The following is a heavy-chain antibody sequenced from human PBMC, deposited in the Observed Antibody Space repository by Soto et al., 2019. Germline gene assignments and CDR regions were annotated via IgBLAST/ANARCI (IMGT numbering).Heavy chain of an antibody. Sequence: EVQLVQSGAEVKKPGESLKISCKGSGYSFTSYWIGWVRQMPGKGLEWMGIIYPGDSDTRYSPSFQGQVTISADKSISTAYLQRSSLKASDTAMYYCARAGYCSGGSCYGGLGAFDIWGQGTMVTVSS. J-gene: IGHJ3*02. V-gene: IGHV5-51*01. CDR2: IYPGDSDT. CDR3: ARAGYCSGGSCYGGLGAFDI. CDR1: GYSFTSYW. D-gene: IGHD2-15*01.